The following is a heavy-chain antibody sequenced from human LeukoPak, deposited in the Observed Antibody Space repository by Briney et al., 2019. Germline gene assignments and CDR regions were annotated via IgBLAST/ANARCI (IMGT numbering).Heavy chain of an antibody. V-gene: IGHV1-69*04. CDR3: AREDYDFWSGYSSGYYGFDY. Sequence: SVKVSCKASGGTFSSYAISWVRQAPGQGLEWMGRIIPILGIANYAQKFQGRVTTTADKSTSTAYMELSSLRSEDTAVYYCAREDYDFWSGYSSGYYGFDYWGQGTLVTVSS. J-gene: IGHJ4*02. CDR1: GGTFSSYA. CDR2: IIPILGIA. D-gene: IGHD3-3*01.